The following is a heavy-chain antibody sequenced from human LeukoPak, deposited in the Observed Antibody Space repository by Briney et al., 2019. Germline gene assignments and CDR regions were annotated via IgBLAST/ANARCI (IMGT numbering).Heavy chain of an antibody. Sequence: GGSLRLSCAASGFTFSDYYMSWIRQAPGKGLEWVSYISSSGSTIYYADSVKGRFTISMDNAKNSLYLQMNSLRAEDTAVYYCARYYYDSSGYYYFDYWGQGTLVTVSS. V-gene: IGHV3-11*01. CDR3: ARYYYDSSGYYYFDY. CDR2: ISSSGSTI. D-gene: IGHD3-22*01. J-gene: IGHJ4*02. CDR1: GFTFSDYY.